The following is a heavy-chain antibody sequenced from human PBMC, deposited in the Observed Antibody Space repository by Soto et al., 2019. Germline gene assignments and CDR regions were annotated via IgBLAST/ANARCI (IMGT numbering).Heavy chain of an antibody. D-gene: IGHD6-6*01. CDR2: ITGSGGTT. CDR3: AREYRTSSQFDY. J-gene: IGHJ4*02. V-gene: IGHV3-23*01. Sequence: TGGSLRLSCAASGFTSGTYAMSWVRQAPGKGLEWVSSITGSGGTTDYADSVKGRFTISRDTSRNTLYLQMSRLSVDDTAIYYCAREYRTSSQFDYWGQGTLVTVSS. CDR1: GFTSGTYA.